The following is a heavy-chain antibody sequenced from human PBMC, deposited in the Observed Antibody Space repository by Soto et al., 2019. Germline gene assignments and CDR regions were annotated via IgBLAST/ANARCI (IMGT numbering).Heavy chain of an antibody. CDR2: IIPIFGTA. D-gene: IGHD3-22*01. V-gene: IGHV1-69*13. Sequence: ASLKVSCNSSGCTFSSYAIICVRHSPGQGLEWMGGIIPIFGTANYAQKFQGRVTITADESTSTAYMELSSLRSEDTAVYYCARGKDYDSSGYPYMDVWGQGTTVTVSS. CDR1: GCTFSSYA. J-gene: IGHJ6*02. CDR3: ARGKDYDSSGYPYMDV.